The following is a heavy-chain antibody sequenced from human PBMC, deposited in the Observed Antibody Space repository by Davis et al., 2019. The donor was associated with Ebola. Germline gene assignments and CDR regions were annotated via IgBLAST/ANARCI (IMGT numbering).Heavy chain of an antibody. CDR3: ARQGVTSDY. CDR1: GYSFTSYW. CDR2: IDPSDSYT. Sequence: KVSCKGSGYSFTSYWISWVRQMPGKGLEWMGRIDPSDSYTNYSPSFQGHVTISADKSISTAYLQWSSLKTSDTAMYYCARQGVTSDYWGQGTLVTVSS. V-gene: IGHV5-10-1*01. D-gene: IGHD5-18*01. J-gene: IGHJ4*02.